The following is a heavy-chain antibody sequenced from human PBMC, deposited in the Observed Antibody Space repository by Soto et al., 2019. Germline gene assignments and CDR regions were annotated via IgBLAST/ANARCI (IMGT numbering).Heavy chain of an antibody. Sequence: QVQLVQSGAEVKKPGASVKVSCEASGGTFSSDALNWVRQATGQGLEWMGGIIPRFGTATYAQTFQGKITSIADESTNTVYMELSSLRSEDTAGYYWARGRFTSSGWFGLLDHWGQGTLVTVSS. J-gene: IGHJ4*02. CDR2: IIPRFGTA. CDR3: ARGRFTSSGWFGLLDH. V-gene: IGHV1-69*12. CDR1: GGTFSSDA. D-gene: IGHD6-19*01.